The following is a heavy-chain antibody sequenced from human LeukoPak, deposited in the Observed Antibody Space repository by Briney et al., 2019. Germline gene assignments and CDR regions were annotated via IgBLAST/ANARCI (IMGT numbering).Heavy chain of an antibody. CDR3: ARYVDTAMVAAFDI. J-gene: IGHJ3*02. Sequence: SETLSLTCAVYGGSFSGYYWSWIRQPPGKGLEWIGEINHSGSTNYNPSLKSRVTISVDTSKNQFSLKLSSVTAADTAVYYCARYVDTAMVAAFDIWGQGTMVTVSS. D-gene: IGHD5-18*01. CDR1: GGSFSGYY. CDR2: INHSGST. V-gene: IGHV4-34*01.